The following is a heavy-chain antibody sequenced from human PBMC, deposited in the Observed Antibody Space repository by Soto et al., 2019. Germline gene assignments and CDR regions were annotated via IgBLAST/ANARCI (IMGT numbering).Heavy chain of an antibody. CDR2: SYHSGST. CDR1: GGSISSSNW. Sequence: SETLSLTCAVSGGSISSSNWWSWVRQPPGKGLEWIGESYHSGSTNYNPSLKSRVTISVDKSKNQFSLKLSSVTAADTAVYYCARANPYYYDSSGIQNPQLCSAGDAFDIWGQGTMVTVSS. J-gene: IGHJ3*02. V-gene: IGHV4-4*02. CDR3: ARANPYYYDSSGIQNPQLCSAGDAFDI. D-gene: IGHD3-22*01.